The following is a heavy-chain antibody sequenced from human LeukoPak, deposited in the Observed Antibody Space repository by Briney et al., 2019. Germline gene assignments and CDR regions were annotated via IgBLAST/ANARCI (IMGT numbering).Heavy chain of an antibody. Sequence: GGSLRLSCAASGFTFSSYAMSWVRQAPGKGLEWVSAISGSGGSTYYADSVKGRFTISRHNSKNTLYLQMNSLRAEDTAVYYCARDALVTAMGTDYYYYGMDVWGQGTTVTVSS. CDR2: ISGSGGST. J-gene: IGHJ6*02. CDR1: GFTFSSYA. D-gene: IGHD2-21*02. CDR3: ARDALVTAMGTDYYYYGMDV. V-gene: IGHV3-23*01.